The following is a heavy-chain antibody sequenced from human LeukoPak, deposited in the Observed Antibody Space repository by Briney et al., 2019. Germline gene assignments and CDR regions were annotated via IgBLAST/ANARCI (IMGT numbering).Heavy chain of an antibody. CDR3: ASTSDGSYYDSSGYYDPTNYGMDV. CDR2: INPNSGGT. D-gene: IGHD3-22*01. V-gene: IGHV1-2*02. Sequence: ASVKVSCKASGYTFTGYYTHWVRQAPGQGLEWMGWINPNSGGTNYAQKFQGRVTMTRDTSISTAYMELSRLRSDDTAVYYCASTSDGSYYDSSGYYDPTNYGMDVWGQGTTVTVSS. J-gene: IGHJ6*02. CDR1: GYTFTGYY.